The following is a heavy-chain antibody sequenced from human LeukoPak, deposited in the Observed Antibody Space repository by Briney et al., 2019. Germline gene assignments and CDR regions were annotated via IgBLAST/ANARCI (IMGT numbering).Heavy chain of an antibody. D-gene: IGHD2-2*02. CDR2: MNHSGST. J-gene: IGHJ4*02. CDR1: GGSFSGYY. CDR3: ARGIVVVPAAIFRYFDY. Sequence: LSETLSLTCAVYGGSFSGYYWSWIRQPPGKGLEWIGEMNHSGSTNYNPSLKSRVTISVDTSKNQFSLKLSSVTAADTAVYYCARGIVVVPAAIFRYFDYWGQGTLVTVSS. V-gene: IGHV4-34*01.